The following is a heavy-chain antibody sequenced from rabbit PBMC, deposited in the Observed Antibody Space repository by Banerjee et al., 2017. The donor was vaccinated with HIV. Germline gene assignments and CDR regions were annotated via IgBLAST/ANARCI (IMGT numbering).Heavy chain of an antibody. CDR1: GFSFSSSYW. V-gene: IGHV1S45*01. J-gene: IGHJ4*01. Sequence: QEQLVESGGGLVKPEGSLTLTCTASGFSFSSSYWICWVRQAPGKGLEWIACIYAGSSGSTYYASWAKGRFTISKTSSTTVTLQMTSLTAADTATYFCARDYAGSIYYLHLWGPGTLVTVS. D-gene: IGHD8-1*01. CDR3: ARDYAGSIYYLHL. CDR2: IYAGSSGST.